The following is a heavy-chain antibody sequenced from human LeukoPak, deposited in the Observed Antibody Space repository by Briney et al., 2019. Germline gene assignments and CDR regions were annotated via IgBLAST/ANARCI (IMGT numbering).Heavy chain of an antibody. CDR1: GGFISSYY. J-gene: IGHJ6*02. CDR2: IYYSGST. CDR3: ARGTYYYYYGMDV. Sequence: PSETLSLTCTVSGGFISSYYWSWIRQPPGKGLEWIGYIYYSGSTNYNPSLKSRVTISVDTSKNQFSLKLSSVTAADTAVYYCARGTYYYYYGMDVWGQGTTVTVSS. V-gene: IGHV4-59*01.